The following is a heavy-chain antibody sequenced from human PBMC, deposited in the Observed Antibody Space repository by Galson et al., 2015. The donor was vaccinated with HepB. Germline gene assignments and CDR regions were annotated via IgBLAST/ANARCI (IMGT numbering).Heavy chain of an antibody. CDR3: VRVADSDYGDHSHFDS. CDR2: ISSNTIYT. Sequence: SLRLSCAASGFTFSDYYTTWIRQAPGKGLEWLAYISSNTIYTNYADSVKGRFTISRDNIKNSMYLQMNSLRAEDTAVYYRVRVADSDYGDHSHFDSWGLGTLVTVSS. V-gene: IGHV3-11*06. CDR1: GFTFSDYY. J-gene: IGHJ4*02. D-gene: IGHD4-17*01.